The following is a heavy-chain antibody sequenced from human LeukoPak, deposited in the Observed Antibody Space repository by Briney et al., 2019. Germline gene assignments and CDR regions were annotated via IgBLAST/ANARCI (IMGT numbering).Heavy chain of an antibody. V-gene: IGHV3-11*01. Sequence: GGSLTLSCAASGFPFRDYYFSWVRQAPGQGPEWLSFISASGNIIHYEDSVKGRFTISRDDAKNSVFLQMDSLRTEDTALYYCARHMVITPFDSWGQGTLVTVSS. CDR1: GFPFRDYY. D-gene: IGHD4/OR15-4a*01. J-gene: IGHJ4*02. CDR3: ARHMVITPFDS. CDR2: ISASGNII.